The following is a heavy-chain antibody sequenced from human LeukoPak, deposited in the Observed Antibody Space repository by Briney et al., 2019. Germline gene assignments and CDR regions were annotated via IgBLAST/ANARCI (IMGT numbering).Heavy chain of an antibody. D-gene: IGHD1-26*01. CDR3: ATKLVGAKSSEFEY. V-gene: IGHV3-74*01. CDR2: INSDGSSR. J-gene: IGHJ4*02. CDR1: GVTSSSDW. Sequence: PGGSLRLSCAASGVTSSSDWMHSVRQAPGKGLVGVSRINSDGSSRTYADSVKGRFTISRDNAKNTLYLQMNSLRAEDTAVYYCATKLVGAKSSEFEYWGQGTLVSVSS.